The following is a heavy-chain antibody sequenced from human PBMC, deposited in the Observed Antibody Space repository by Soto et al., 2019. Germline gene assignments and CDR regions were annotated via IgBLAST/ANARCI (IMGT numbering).Heavy chain of an antibody. Sequence: QITLKESGPTLVKPTQTLTLTCTFSGFSLTTDRVGVGWIRQPPGEALEWLAVIYWDDSKTYRPSLESRLTITKATSKHKVALTMTNMDSLDTATYYCAHAYGGRSLYWGQGTLVTVSS. CDR3: AHAYGGRSLY. D-gene: IGHD1-26*01. J-gene: IGHJ4*02. V-gene: IGHV2-5*02. CDR1: GFSLTTDRVG. CDR2: IYWDDSK.